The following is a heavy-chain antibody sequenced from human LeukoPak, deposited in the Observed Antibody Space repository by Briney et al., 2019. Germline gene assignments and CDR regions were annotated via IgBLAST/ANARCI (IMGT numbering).Heavy chain of an antibody. Sequence: SVKVSCKASGGTFSSYAISWVRQAPGQGLEWMGGIIPIFGTANYAQKFQGRVTITADESTSTAYMELSSLRSEDTAVYYCAYYYDSSGYYYPVPYGVDVWGQGTTVTVSS. D-gene: IGHD3-22*01. J-gene: IGHJ6*02. CDR3: AYYYDSSGYYYPVPYGVDV. V-gene: IGHV1-69*13. CDR1: GGTFSSYA. CDR2: IIPIFGTA.